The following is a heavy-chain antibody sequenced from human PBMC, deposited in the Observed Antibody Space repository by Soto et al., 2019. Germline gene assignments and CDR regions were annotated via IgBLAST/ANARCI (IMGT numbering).Heavy chain of an antibody. V-gene: IGHV4-39*02. CDR2: IYYGVST. Sequence: QLQLQESGPGLAKPSETLSLTCTVSGGSISSSSHYWGWIRQPPGKGLEWIATIYYGVSTYYNPSLKSRVVISLDTSTDHLSLRLGSVTAADTAVYYCARYYRNSGIDFWGQGTLVTVSS. D-gene: IGHD4-4*01. CDR1: GGSISSSSHY. CDR3: ARYYRNSGIDF. J-gene: IGHJ4*02.